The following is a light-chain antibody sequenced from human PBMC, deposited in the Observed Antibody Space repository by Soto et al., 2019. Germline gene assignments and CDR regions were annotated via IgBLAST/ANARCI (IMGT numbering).Light chain of an antibody. J-gene: IGLJ1*01. CDR2: EVY. V-gene: IGLV2-8*01. CDR3: SSYVGTNSYV. CDR1: SRDGGGYNS. Sequence: QSVLTHPPSASGSPGQSLTISCTGTSRDGGGYNSVSWYQHHPGKAPKLIIYEVYKRPSGVPGRFSGSKSGNTAALTVSGLQAEDEADYSCSSYVGTNSYVFPTGTKVPVL.